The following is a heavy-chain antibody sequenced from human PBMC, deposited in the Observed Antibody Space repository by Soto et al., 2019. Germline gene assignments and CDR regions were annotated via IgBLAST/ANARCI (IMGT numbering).Heavy chain of an antibody. D-gene: IGHD3-16*01. Sequence: KPSETLSLTCAVYGGSFSGYYWSWIRQPPGKGLEWIGEIGHSGSTIYNPSLESRVTISEDSSKKQFSLKLNSVTAADTAVYYCAKHGGYYFDYWGQGAPVTVSS. V-gene: IGHV4-34*01. CDR3: AKHGGYYFDY. CDR2: IGHSGST. CDR1: GGSFSGYY. J-gene: IGHJ4*02.